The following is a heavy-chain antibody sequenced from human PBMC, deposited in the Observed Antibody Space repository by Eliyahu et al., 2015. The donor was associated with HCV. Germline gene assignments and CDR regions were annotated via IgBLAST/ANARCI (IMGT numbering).Heavy chain of an antibody. CDR2: IVVGGGNT. J-gene: IGHJ4*02. D-gene: IGHD3-3*01. CDR3: AADVFFGVFVLLDS. V-gene: IGHV1-58*01. Sequence: ARGQRLEWIGWIVVGGGNTNYARKFEERVTITRDMSTSTAYMKLDSLRSDDTAVYYCAADVFFGVFVLLDSWGQGTRVTVSS.